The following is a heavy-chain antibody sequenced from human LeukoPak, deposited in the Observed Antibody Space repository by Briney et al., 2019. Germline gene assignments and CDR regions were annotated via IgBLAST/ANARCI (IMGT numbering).Heavy chain of an antibody. D-gene: IGHD5-12*01. CDR1: GYTFTSYG. CDR3: ARGGGPRGYEYAYHNWFDP. V-gene: IGHV1-18*01. Sequence: GASVKVSCKASGYTFTSYGISWVRQAPGQGLEWMGCISAYNGNTNYAQKLQGRVTMTTDTSTSTAYMEQRSLRSDDTAVYYCARGGGPRGYEYAYHNWFDPWGQGTLVTVSS. CDR2: ISAYNGNT. J-gene: IGHJ5*02.